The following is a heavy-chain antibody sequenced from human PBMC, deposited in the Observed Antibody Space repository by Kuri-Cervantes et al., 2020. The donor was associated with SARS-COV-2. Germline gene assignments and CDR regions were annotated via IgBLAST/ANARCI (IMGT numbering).Heavy chain of an antibody. CDR3: ARDLHRVEMAHNWGWFDP. V-gene: IGHV7-4-1*02. D-gene: IGHD5-24*01. Sequence: ASVKVSCKASGGTFSSYAISWVRQAPGQGLEWMGWINTNTGNPTYAQGFTGRFVFSLDTSVSTAYLQISSLKAEDTAVYYCARDLHRVEMAHNWGWFDPWGQGTLVTVSS. J-gene: IGHJ5*02. CDR1: GGTFSSYA. CDR2: INTNTGNP.